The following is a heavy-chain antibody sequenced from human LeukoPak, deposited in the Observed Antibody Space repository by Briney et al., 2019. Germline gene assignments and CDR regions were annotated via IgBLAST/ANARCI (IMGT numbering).Heavy chain of an antibody. V-gene: IGHV3-23*01. CDR3: AKDLYGDYDFDC. CDR1: GFTFNNYA. CDR2: ITSSGST. J-gene: IGHJ4*02. Sequence: GGSLRLSCAASGFTFNNYAMNWVRQAPGKGLEWVSVITSSGSTYYADSVKGRFTISRDNSKNTLYLQMNSLRAEDTAIYYCAKDLYGDYDFDCWGRGTLVTVPS. D-gene: IGHD4-17*01.